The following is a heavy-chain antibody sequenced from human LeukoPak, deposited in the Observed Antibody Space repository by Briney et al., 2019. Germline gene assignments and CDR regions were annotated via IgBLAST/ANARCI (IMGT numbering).Heavy chain of an antibody. CDR1: GFTFNTYG. CDR3: TREMDS. Sequence: GGSLRLSCTASGFTFNTYGMRWVRQTPDKGLDWVAFIGFDGRNKYYPDSLKGRFTISRDNSKSTLFLQMNNLTSEDTAMYYCTREMDSWGQGTLVTVSS. CDR2: IGFDGRNK. V-gene: IGHV3-30*02. J-gene: IGHJ4*02.